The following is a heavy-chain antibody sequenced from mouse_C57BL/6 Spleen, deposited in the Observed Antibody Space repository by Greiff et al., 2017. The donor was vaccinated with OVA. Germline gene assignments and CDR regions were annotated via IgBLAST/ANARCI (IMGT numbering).Heavy chain of an antibody. CDR1: GYSFTGYF. D-gene: IGHD1-1*01. CDR3: ARGGTVAHFDY. J-gene: IGHJ2*01. V-gene: IGHV1-20*01. Sequence: EVQLQESGPELVKPGDSVKISCKASGYSFTGYFMNWVMQSHGKSLEWIGRINPYNGDTFYNQKFKGKATLTVDKSSSTAHMELRSLTSEDSAVYYCARGGTVAHFDYWGQGTTLTVSS. CDR2: INPYNGDT.